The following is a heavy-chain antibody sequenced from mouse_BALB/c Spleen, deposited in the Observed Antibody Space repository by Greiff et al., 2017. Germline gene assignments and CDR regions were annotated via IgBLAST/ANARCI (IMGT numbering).Heavy chain of an antibody. Sequence: VQLVESGGGLVKPGGSLTLSCAASGFTFSDYYMYWVRQTPEKRLEWVATISDGGSYTYYPDSVKGRFTISRDNAKNNLYLQMSSLKSEDTAMYDCARALITTAPYCDDWGQGTTLTVSS. V-gene: IGHV5-4*02. CDR1: GFTFSDYY. D-gene: IGHD1-2*01. J-gene: IGHJ2*01. CDR2: ISDGGSYT. CDR3: ARALITTAPYCDD.